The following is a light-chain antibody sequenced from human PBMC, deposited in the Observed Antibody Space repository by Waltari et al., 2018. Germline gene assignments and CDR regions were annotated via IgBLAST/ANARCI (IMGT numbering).Light chain of an antibody. Sequence: QSALTQPRPVSGSPGHSVTISCTGTSSDVGGYNYVSWYQQHPGKAPKLMIYDVSKRPSGVPDRFSGSKSGNTASLTISGLQAEDEADYYCCSYAGSYTFGFGGGTKLTVL. V-gene: IGLV2-11*01. CDR1: SSDVGGYNY. CDR3: CSYAGSYTFG. J-gene: IGLJ3*02. CDR2: DVS.